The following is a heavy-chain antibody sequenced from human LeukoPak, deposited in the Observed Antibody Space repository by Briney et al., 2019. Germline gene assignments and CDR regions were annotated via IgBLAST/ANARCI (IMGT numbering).Heavy chain of an antibody. CDR2: ISDSSTYI. CDR1: GFTFSNYN. J-gene: IGHJ4*02. Sequence: GGSLRLSCAASGFTFSNYNMTWVRQAPGKGLEWVSSISDSSTYIYYADSMKGRFTIPRDNANNSLYLQMNSRRAEDTAVYYCARQDLLPERHFDYWGQGILVTVSS. D-gene: IGHD1-1*01. V-gene: IGHV3-21*01. CDR3: ARQDLLPERHFDY.